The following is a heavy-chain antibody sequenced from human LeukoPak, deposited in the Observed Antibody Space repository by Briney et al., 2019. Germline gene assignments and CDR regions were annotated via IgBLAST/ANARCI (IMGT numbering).Heavy chain of an antibody. V-gene: IGHV1-69*06. CDR3: ARQRGARQDYHMDV. D-gene: IGHD1-26*01. CDR2: IIPIFGTA. CDR1: RGTFSDYA. J-gene: IGHJ6*03. Sequence: SVTVSCKAPRGTFSDYAISWVRQAPGQGLEWMGRIIPIFGTANYAQNFQGRVTITADKSSSTAYMELSSLTSEDTAVYYCARQRGARQDYHMDVWGNGTTVTVSS.